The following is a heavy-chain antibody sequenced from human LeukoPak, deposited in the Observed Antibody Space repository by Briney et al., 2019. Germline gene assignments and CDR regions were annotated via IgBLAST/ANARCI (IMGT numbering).Heavy chain of an antibody. D-gene: IGHD3-10*01. Sequence: SETLSLTCAVYGGSFSGYYWSWIRHPPGKGLEWIGEINHSGSTNYNPSLKSRVTISVDTSKNQFSLQLSSVTAADTAVYYCARGGFGFGELVPSDWFDPWGQGTLVTVSS. CDR2: INHSGST. V-gene: IGHV4-34*01. CDR1: GGSFSGYY. CDR3: ARGGFGFGELVPSDWFDP. J-gene: IGHJ5*02.